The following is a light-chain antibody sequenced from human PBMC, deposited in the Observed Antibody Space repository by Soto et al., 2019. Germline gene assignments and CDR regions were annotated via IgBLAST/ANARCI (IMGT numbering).Light chain of an antibody. Sequence: DIQMTQSPSSLAASVGDRVTITCQASQDITKYLNWYQQKPGIAPKVLISDASNLETGVPPRFSGSGSGTEFTLTISGLHPEDFATYYCQQYDNLPLTFGPGTQVEMK. CDR3: QQYDNLPLT. V-gene: IGKV1-33*01. CDR1: QDITKY. J-gene: IGKJ3*01. CDR2: DAS.